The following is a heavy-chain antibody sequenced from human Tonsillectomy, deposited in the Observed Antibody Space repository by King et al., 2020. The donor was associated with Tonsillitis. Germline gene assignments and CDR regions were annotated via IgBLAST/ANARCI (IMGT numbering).Heavy chain of an antibody. CDR2: ISYDGSNK. J-gene: IGHJ3*02. D-gene: IGHD3-22*01. CDR3: ARCLVVTTTRGDDGFDI. Sequence: QLVQSGGGVVQPGRSLRLSCAASGFTFSSYGMHWVRQAPGKGLEWVAVISYDGSNKYYADSVKGRFTISRDNSKSTLYLQMNSLRAEDTAVYYCARCLVVTTTRGDDGFDIWGQGTMVTVSS. V-gene: IGHV3-33*05. CDR1: GFTFSSYG.